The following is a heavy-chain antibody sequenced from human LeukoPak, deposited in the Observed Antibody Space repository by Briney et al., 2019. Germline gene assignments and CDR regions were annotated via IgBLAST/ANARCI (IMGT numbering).Heavy chain of an antibody. CDR2: MNPKSGNT. D-gene: IGHD1-1*01. Sequence: ASVKVSFMASGYSFPIYDINCGRQAPGPGLEWVGWMNPKSGNTGYAQKFQGRVTMTRNTSISTAYMELNSLRSEDTAVYYCARFPYNWNDWGQGTLVTVSS. CDR3: ARFPYNWND. J-gene: IGHJ4*02. CDR1: GYSFPIYD. V-gene: IGHV1-8*01.